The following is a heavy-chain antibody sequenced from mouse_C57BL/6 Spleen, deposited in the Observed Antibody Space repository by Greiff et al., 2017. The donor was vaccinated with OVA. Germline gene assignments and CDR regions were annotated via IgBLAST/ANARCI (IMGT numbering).Heavy chain of an antibody. J-gene: IGHJ3*01. D-gene: IGHD2-2*01. CDR1: GYSITSGYY. V-gene: IGHV3-6*01. Sequence: VQLKESGPGLVKPSQSLSLTCSVTGYSITSGYYWNWIRQFPGNKLEWMGYISYDGSNNYNPSLKNRISITRDTSKNQFFLKLNSVTTEDTATYYCARSTMVPWFAYWGQGTLVTVSA. CDR2: ISYDGSN. CDR3: ARSTMVPWFAY.